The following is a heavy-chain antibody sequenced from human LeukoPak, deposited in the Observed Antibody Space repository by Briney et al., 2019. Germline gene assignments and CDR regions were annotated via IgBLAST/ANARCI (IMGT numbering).Heavy chain of an antibody. Sequence: GGSLRLSCAASGFTFSSYAMYWVRQAPGKGLEWVSGISWNSGSIGYADSVKGRFTISRDNAKNSLYLQMNSLRAEDTALYYCAKGVDSSGYYYYFDYWGQGTLVTVSS. CDR1: GFTFSSYA. CDR2: ISWNSGSI. CDR3: AKGVDSSGYYYYFDY. J-gene: IGHJ4*02. V-gene: IGHV3-9*01. D-gene: IGHD3-22*01.